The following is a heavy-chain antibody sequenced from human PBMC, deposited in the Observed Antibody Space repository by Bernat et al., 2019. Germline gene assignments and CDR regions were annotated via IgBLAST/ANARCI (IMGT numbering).Heavy chain of an antibody. V-gene: IGHV4-34*01. CDR2: INHSGST. Sequence: QVQLQQWGAGLLKPSETLSLTCAVYGGSFSGYYWSWIRQPPGKGLEWIGEINHSGSTNYNPSLKSRVTISVDTSKNQFSLKLRSVTAADAAVYYCARLGPREDYVWGSYRYTGTDYWGQGTLVTVSS. D-gene: IGHD3-16*02. CDR1: GGSFSGYY. J-gene: IGHJ4*02. CDR3: ARLGPREDYVWGSYRYTGTDY.